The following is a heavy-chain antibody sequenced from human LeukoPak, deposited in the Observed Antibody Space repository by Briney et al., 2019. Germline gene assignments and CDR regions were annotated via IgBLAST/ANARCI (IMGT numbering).Heavy chain of an antibody. J-gene: IGHJ6*02. CDR2: ISAYNGNT. V-gene: IGHV1-18*01. CDR3: ASSPRYYYYYGMDV. Sequence: ASVKVSCKASGYTFTSYGISWVRQAPGQGLEWMGWISAYNGNTNYAQKLQGRVTMTTDTSTSTAYMELRSLRSDDTAVYYCASSPRYYYYYGMDVWGQGTMVTVSS. CDR1: GYTFTSYG.